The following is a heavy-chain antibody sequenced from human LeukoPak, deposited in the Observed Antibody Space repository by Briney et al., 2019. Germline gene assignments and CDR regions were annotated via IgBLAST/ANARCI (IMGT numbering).Heavy chain of an antibody. CDR1: GFTFRNAW. J-gene: IGHJ1*01. Sequence: GGSLRLSCAASGFTFRNAWMNWVRQAPGKGLEWVGRIKSKTDGGTTDYAAPVKGRFTISRDDSKNTLYLQMNSLKTEDTAVYYCTTDPTLYYYDSSGYYTTFQHWGQGTLVTVSS. CDR2: IKSKTDGGTT. CDR3: TTDPTLYYYDSSGYYTTFQH. D-gene: IGHD3-22*01. V-gene: IGHV3-15*07.